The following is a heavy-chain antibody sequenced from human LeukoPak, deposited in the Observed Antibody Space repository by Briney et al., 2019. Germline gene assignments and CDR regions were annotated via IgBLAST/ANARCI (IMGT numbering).Heavy chain of an antibody. CDR3: ARRARNFDY. CDR1: GGSFSGYY. CDR2: INHSGST. J-gene: IGHJ4*02. V-gene: IGHV4-34*01. Sequence: SETLSLTCAVYGGSFSGYYWSWIGQPPGKGLEWIGEINHSGSTNYNPSLKSRVTISVDTSKNQFSLKLSSVTAADTAVYYCARRARNFDYWGQGTLVTVSS. D-gene: IGHD4/OR15-4a*01.